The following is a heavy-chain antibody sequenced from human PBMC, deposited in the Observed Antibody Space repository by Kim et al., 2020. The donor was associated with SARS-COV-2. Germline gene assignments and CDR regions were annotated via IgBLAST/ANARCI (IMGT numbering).Heavy chain of an antibody. CDR2: IIPIFGTA. CDR3: ARAGWDTVTLLNY. CDR1: GGTFSSYA. J-gene: IGHJ4*02. D-gene: IGHD5-18*01. Sequence: SVKVSCKASGGTFSSYAISWVRQAPGQGLEWMGGIIPIFGTANYAQKFQGRVTITADESTSTAYMELSSLRSEDTAVYYCARAGWDTVTLLNYWGQGTLVTVSS. V-gene: IGHV1-69*13.